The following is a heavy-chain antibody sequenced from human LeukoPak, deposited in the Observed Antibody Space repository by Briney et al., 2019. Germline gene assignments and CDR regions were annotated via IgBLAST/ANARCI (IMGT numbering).Heavy chain of an antibody. Sequence: SETLSLTCAVYGGSFSGYFWSWIRQAPGKGLEWIGEISHGGSTNYNPSLKSRVTISADTSKNQISLRLSSVTAADTAVYYCATQPIWGSYRPFDYWGQGTLVTVSS. CDR1: GGSFSGYF. J-gene: IGHJ4*02. CDR3: ATQPIWGSYRPFDY. V-gene: IGHV4-34*01. D-gene: IGHD3-16*02. CDR2: ISHGGST.